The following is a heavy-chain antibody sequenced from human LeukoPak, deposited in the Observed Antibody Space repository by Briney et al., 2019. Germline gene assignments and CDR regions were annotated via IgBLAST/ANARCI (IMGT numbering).Heavy chain of an antibody. CDR3: AKDWVSFGGSSTVAAEYFQH. Sequence: GGSLRLSCAASGFTFSSYAMSWVRQAPGKGLEWVSAISGSGGSTYYADSVKGRFTISRDNSKNTLYLQMNSLRAEDTAVYYCAKDWVSFGGSSTVAAEYFQHWGQGTLVTVSS. V-gene: IGHV3-23*01. D-gene: IGHD1-26*01. CDR2: ISGSGGST. J-gene: IGHJ1*01. CDR1: GFTFSSYA.